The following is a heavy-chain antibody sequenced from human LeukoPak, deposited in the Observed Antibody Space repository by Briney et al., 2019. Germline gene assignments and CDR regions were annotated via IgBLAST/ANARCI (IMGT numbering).Heavy chain of an antibody. J-gene: IGHJ4*02. CDR3: ARDTDGSLDY. CDR1: GFTFSSYE. CDR2: ISSSGDKI. Sequence: GGSLRLSCAGSGFTFSSYEMNWVRQAPGKRLQWVSYISSSGDKIYYANSVKGRFTISRDNAKNSLSLQMNSLRADDTAVYYCARDTDGSLDYWGQGILVTVAS. D-gene: IGHD1-26*01. V-gene: IGHV3-48*03.